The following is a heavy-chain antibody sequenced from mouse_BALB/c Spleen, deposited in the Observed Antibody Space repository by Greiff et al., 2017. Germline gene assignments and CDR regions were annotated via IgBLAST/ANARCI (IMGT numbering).Heavy chain of an antibody. D-gene: IGHD2-3*01. CDR2: IWAGGST. Sequence: QVQLKESGPGLVAPSQSLSITCTVSGFSLTSYGVHWVRQPPGKGLEWLGVIWAGGSTNYNSALMSRLSISKDNSKSQVFLKMNSLQTDDTAMYYCAREEDGWFAYWGQGTLVTVSA. J-gene: IGHJ3*01. CDR3: AREEDGWFAY. V-gene: IGHV2-9*02. CDR1: GFSLTSYG.